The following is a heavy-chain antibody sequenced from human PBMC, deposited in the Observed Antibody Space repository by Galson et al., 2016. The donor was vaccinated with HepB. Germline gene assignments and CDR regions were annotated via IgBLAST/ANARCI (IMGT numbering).Heavy chain of an antibody. CDR1: GGSISSGGYY. CDR3: ARDRLVHYFDY. V-gene: IGHV4-31*03. J-gene: IGHJ4*02. CDR2: IYQSGNT. Sequence: PLSLTCTVSGGSISSGGYYWSWIRQHPGKGLEWIGYIYQSGNTYYTPSLKSRVTISVDTSKNQFSLKVSSVTAADTAVYYCARDRLVHYFDYWGQGTLVTVSS. D-gene: IGHD6-6*01.